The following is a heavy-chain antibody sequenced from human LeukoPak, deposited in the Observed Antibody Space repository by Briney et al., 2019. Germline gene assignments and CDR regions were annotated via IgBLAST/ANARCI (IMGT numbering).Heavy chain of an antibody. V-gene: IGHV3-53*01. Sequence: GGSLRLSCAASGFTVSSAYMTWVRQAPGKGLEWVSLIYSAGTTYYADSVKGRFTISRDNSRNTLYLQMDSLRAEDTAMYYCARASRGFTLEFDYWGQGTLVTVSP. CDR1: GFTVSSAY. CDR2: IYSAGTT. D-gene: IGHD3-10*01. CDR3: ARASRGFTLEFDY. J-gene: IGHJ4*02.